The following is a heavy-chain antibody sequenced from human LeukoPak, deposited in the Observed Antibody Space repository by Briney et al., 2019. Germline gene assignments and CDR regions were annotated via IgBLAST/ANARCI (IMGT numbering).Heavy chain of an antibody. J-gene: IGHJ4*02. CDR1: GYTFTSYD. CDR2: MNPNSGNA. CDR3: ARGLNRKCSGGSCYYFDY. D-gene: IGHD2-15*01. V-gene: IGHV1-8*01. Sequence: ASVKVSCKASGYTFTSYDINWVRQATGQGLEWMGWMNPNSGNAGYAQKFQGRVTMTRNTSISTAYMELSSLRSEDTAVYYCARGLNRKCSGGSCYYFDYWGQGTLVTVS.